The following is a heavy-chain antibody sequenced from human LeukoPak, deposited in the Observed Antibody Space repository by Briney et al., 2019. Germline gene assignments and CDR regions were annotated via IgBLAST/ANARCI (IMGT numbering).Heavy chain of an antibody. D-gene: IGHD1-1*01. CDR3: ARDTTGTEGGAVGAFDI. Sequence: ASVKVSCKASGGTFSSYAISWVRQAPGQGLEWMGRIIPILGIANYAQKFQGRVTITADKSTSTAYMELSSLRSEDTAVYYCARDTTGTEGGAVGAFDIWSQGTMVTVSS. CDR1: GGTFSSYA. V-gene: IGHV1-69*04. J-gene: IGHJ3*02. CDR2: IIPILGIA.